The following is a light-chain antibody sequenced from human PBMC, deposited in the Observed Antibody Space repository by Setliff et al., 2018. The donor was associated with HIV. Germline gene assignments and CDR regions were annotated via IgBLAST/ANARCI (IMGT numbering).Light chain of an antibody. V-gene: IGLV7-46*01. J-gene: IGLJ1*01. Sequence: VVTQEPSLTVSPGGTVTLTCGSSTGAVTSGHYPYWFQQKPGQAPRTLIYDTTNKHSWTPARFSGSLLGDKAALTLSGAQPEDEAEYYCLLSYSGASGVFGTGTRSPS. CDR2: DTT. CDR1: TGAVTSGHY. CDR3: LLSYSGASGV.